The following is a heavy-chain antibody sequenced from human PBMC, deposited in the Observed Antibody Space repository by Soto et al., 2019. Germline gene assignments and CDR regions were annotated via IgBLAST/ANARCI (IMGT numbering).Heavy chain of an antibody. J-gene: IGHJ4*02. CDR1: GFTFNNYA. D-gene: IGHD3-10*01. CDR2: ISGGGDTT. V-gene: IGHV3-23*01. Sequence: EVQLLETGGGLVQPGGSLRLSCAASGFTFNNYAMTWVRQAPGKGLEWVSAISGGGDTTSYADSVKGRFTVSKDGSKNTLYLLMSSLRAEDTALYYCAKGRGGSGSLTPRVDFWCQGTLVSVSS. CDR3: AKGRGGSGSLTPRVDF.